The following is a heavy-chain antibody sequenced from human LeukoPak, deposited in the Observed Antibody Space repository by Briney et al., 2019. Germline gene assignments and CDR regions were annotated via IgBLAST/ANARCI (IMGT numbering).Heavy chain of an antibody. D-gene: IGHD3-22*01. J-gene: IGHJ4*02. CDR2: IYFSGSP. CDR3: TGLLHDSRGYYYFDY. Sequence: SETLSLTCTVSGGSIISSSYYWGWIRQPPGKGLEWIGSIYFSGSPYHNPSLKGRVTMSVDTSKNQLSLKLSSVTAADTAVYFCTGLLHDSRGYYYFDYWGQGTLATVSS. CDR1: GGSIISSSYY. V-gene: IGHV4-39*01.